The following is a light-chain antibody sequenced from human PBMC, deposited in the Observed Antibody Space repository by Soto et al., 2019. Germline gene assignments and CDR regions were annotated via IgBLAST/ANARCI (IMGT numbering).Light chain of an antibody. CDR3: QQYNNWPRT. Sequence: EIVMTQSPATLSVSPGERATLSCRASQSVSSNLAWYQQKPGQAPRLLIYGASTRATGIPARFSGSGSGTEFTLTISSLQSEDFAVYYCQQYNNWPRTFGRGTMVDIK. J-gene: IGKJ1*01. CDR1: QSVSSN. V-gene: IGKV3-15*01. CDR2: GAS.